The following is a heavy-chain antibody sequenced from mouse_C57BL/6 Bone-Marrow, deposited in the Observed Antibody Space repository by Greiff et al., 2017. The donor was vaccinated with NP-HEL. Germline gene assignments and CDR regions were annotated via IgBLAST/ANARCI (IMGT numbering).Heavy chain of an antibody. CDR2: INPYNGGT. J-gene: IGHJ2*01. CDR1: GYTFTDYY. Sequence: EVQLQQSGPVLVKPGASVTMSCKASGYTFTDYYMNWVKQSHGKSLEWIGVINPYNGGTSYNPKFKGQATFTVDTSSSPVYMTLNGLTSEDSAVYYCATRDCYGRFDYWGQGTTLTVSS. V-gene: IGHV1-19*01. CDR3: ATRDCYGRFDY. D-gene: IGHD2-3*01.